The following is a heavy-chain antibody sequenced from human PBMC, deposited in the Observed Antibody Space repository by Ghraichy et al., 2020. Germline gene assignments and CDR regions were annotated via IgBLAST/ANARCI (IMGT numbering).Heavy chain of an antibody. V-gene: IGHV5-51*01. CDR3: ARLKMGSGSVSVGFDY. J-gene: IGHJ4*02. CDR1: GYTFTSYW. CDR2: IYTDDYDT. D-gene: IGHD1-26*01. Sequence: GESLNISCKGSGYTFTSYWIGWVRQMPGKGLEWMGIIYTDDYDTRYSPSFQGQVTISADKSISTAYLQWSSLKASDTAMYYCARLKMGSGSVSVGFDYWGQGPLVTVSS.